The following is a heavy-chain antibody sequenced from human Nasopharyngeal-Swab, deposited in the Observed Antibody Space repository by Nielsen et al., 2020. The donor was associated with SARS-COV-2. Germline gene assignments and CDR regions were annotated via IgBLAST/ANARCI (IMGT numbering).Heavy chain of an antibody. V-gene: IGHV1-18*01. CDR1: GYTFTSYG. J-gene: IGHJ4*02. Sequence: ASVKVSCKASGYTFTSYGISWVRQASGQGLEWMGWISGYNGKTNYAQMLQGRITMTTETSTSTAYMELRSLKSDDTAVYYCAREGRLWLPDYWGQGTLVTVSS. D-gene: IGHD5-18*01. CDR2: ISGYNGKT. CDR3: AREGRLWLPDY.